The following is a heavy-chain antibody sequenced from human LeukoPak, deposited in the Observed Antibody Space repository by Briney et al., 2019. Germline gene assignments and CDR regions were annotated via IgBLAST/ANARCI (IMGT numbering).Heavy chain of an antibody. V-gene: IGHV3-30*04. Sequence: GGSLRLSCAASGFTFSSHAMHWVRQAPGKGLEWVAVISYDGSNKYYADSVKGRFTISRDNSKNTLYLQMNSLRAEDTAVYYCARGVGAPADGIDYWGQGTLVTVSS. D-gene: IGHD1-26*01. CDR3: ARGVGAPADGIDY. CDR2: ISYDGSNK. J-gene: IGHJ4*02. CDR1: GFTFSSHA.